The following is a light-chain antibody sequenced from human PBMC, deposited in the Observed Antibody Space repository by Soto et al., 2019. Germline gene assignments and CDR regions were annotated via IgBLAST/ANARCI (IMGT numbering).Light chain of an antibody. CDR2: GAS. CDR3: QQYGNSPPYT. J-gene: IGKJ2*01. Sequence: IVLTQSPGTLSLSPGERATLSCRASQSVSSSYLAWYQQKPGQTPRLLMYGASSRATGIPDRFSGSGSGTDFTLTISRLEPEDFAVYYCQQYGNSPPYTFGQGTKLEIK. CDR1: QSVSSSY. V-gene: IGKV3-20*01.